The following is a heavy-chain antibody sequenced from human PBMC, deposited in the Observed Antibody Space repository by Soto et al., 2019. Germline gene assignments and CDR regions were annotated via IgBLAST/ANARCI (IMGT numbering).Heavy chain of an antibody. Sequence: QVQLVQSGAEVKKPGSSVKVSCKASGGTFSSYAISWVRQAPGQGLEWMGGIIPIFGTANYAQKFQGRVTITADESTSTAYLELSSLRSEDTAVYYCASTLDGYTYRDYFDYWGEGTLVAVSS. V-gene: IGHV1-69*01. CDR3: ASTLDGYTYRDYFDY. CDR2: IIPIFGTA. J-gene: IGHJ4*02. D-gene: IGHD5-12*01. CDR1: GGTFSSYA.